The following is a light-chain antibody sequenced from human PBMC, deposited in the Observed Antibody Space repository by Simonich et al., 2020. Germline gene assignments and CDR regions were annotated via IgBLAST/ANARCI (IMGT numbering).Light chain of an antibody. J-gene: IGLJ2*01. V-gene: IGLV2-23*01. Sequence: QSALTQPASVSGSPGQSITISCTGTSSDVGSYNLVSWYPQHPGKAPKLMLYEGSKRPSGVSNRFSGSKSGNTASLTISGLQAEDEADYYCCSYAGSSNVVFGGGTKLTVL. CDR1: SSDVGSYNL. CDR2: EGS. CDR3: CSYAGSSNVV.